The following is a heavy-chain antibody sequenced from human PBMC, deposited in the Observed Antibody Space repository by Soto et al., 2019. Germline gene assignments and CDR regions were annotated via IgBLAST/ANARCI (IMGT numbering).Heavy chain of an antibody. CDR3: ASGQQLVRNY. Sequence: QLQLQESGSGLVKPSQTLSLTCAVSGGSISSGGYSWSWIRQPPGQGLERIGYIYHSGSTYYNPSIKGRVNIEVDRSKNQFSLKLSSVTAADTAVYYCASGQQLVRNYWGQGTLVTVSS. D-gene: IGHD6-13*01. CDR2: IYHSGST. CDR1: GGSISSGGYS. J-gene: IGHJ4*02. V-gene: IGHV4-30-2*01.